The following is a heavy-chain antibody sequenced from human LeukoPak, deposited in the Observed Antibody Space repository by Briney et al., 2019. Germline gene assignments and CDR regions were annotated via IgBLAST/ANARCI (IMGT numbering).Heavy chain of an antibody. Sequence: GASVKVSCKASGYTFNTYGISWVRQAPGQRPEWMGWINTDNGNTKYAQKFQGRVTMTTDTSTSTAYMELSSLRSDDTAVYYCAREDRVGTTLMYYFDSWGQGTLVTVSS. CDR3: AREDRVGTTLMYYFDS. D-gene: IGHD1-26*01. V-gene: IGHV1-18*01. CDR2: INTDNGNT. J-gene: IGHJ4*02. CDR1: GYTFNTYG.